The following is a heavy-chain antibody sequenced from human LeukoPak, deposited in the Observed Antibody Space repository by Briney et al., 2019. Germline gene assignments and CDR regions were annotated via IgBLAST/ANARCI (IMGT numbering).Heavy chain of an antibody. CDR1: GGSINSTSYS. D-gene: IGHD2-2*02. CDR3: ARHVYCSSTSCYTGYYFDY. V-gene: IGHV4-39*07. J-gene: IGHJ4*02. CDR2: VYYSGST. Sequence: SGTLSLTCTVSGGSINSTSYSWGWIRQPPGKGLEWIGSVYYSGSTYYNPSLKSRVIISVDTSKNQFSLKFSSVTAADTAVYYCARHVYCSSTSCYTGYYFDYWGQGTLVTVSS.